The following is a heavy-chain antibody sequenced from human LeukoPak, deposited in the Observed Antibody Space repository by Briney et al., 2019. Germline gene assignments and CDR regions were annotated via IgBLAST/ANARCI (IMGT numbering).Heavy chain of an antibody. CDR1: GGSISSGGYY. CDR3: ARGGAFDI. CDR2: IYHSGST. V-gene: IGHV4-30-2*01. J-gene: IGHJ3*02. Sequence: SEALSLTCTVSGGSISSGGYYWSWIRQPPGKGLEWIGYIYHSGSTYYNPSLKSRVTISVDTSKNQFSLKLSSVTAADTAVYYCARGGAFDIWGQGTMVTVSS.